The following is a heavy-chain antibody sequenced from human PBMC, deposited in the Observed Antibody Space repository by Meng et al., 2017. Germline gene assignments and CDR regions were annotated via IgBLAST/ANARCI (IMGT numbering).Heavy chain of an antibody. CDR2: MYPSGST. CDR1: GGSISSGGYF. V-gene: IGHV4-31*03. Sequence: VQLQGSGPGLVKPSETLFLTCTVSGGSISSGGYFWGWIRQHPGKGLEWIGYMYPSGSTHYNPSQESRVTISIDTSKNQLSLELSSVTAADTAVYYCARDVTGHYYFDYWGQGTLVTVSS. D-gene: IGHD2-21*02. J-gene: IGHJ4*02. CDR3: ARDVTGHYYFDY.